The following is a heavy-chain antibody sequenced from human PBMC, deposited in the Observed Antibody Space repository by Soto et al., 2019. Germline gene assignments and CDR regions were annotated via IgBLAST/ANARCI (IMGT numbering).Heavy chain of an antibody. CDR1: GRSMISYY. V-gene: IGHV4-4*07. Sequence: QLQESGPGLVKPSETLSLICNVSGRSMISYYWSWLRQPAGKGLEWIGRVYTGGNTNYNPSLTGRVTRSVDTSKSQFALKLTSVTAADTAVYYCAREGDGRHFFFVSWGQGTLVTVSS. D-gene: IGHD3-3*01. CDR3: AREGDGRHFFFVS. J-gene: IGHJ4*02. CDR2: VYTGGNT.